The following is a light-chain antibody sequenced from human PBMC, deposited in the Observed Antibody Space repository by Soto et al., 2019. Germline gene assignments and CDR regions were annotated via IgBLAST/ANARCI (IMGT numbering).Light chain of an antibody. CDR2: GAS. CDR1: QSVSSSY. J-gene: IGKJ4*01. CDR3: HQYDSSPLP. V-gene: IGKV3-20*01. Sequence: EIVLTQSPGTLSLSPGERATLSCRASQSVSSSYLAWYQQKPGQAPRLLIYGASSRATGIPDRFSGSWSGTDFTLTISRLEPEDFAVYYCHQYDSSPLPFGGGTQVEIK.